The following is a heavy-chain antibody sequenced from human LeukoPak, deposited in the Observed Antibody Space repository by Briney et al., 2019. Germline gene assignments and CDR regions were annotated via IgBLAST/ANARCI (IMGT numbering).Heavy chain of an antibody. J-gene: IGHJ4*02. CDR3: TTGRGFLAPLDF. V-gene: IGHV3-64*04. D-gene: IGHD2/OR15-2a*01. CDR1: GFPFNTYA. CDR2: ISSNGDNT. Sequence: GGSLRLSCSASGFPFNTYAIHWVRQAPGKGLEYVAGISSNGDNTDFADSAKGRFTISRDNSKSTLFLQMNSLNTEDTAVYYCTTGRGFLAPLDFWGQGTLVTVSS.